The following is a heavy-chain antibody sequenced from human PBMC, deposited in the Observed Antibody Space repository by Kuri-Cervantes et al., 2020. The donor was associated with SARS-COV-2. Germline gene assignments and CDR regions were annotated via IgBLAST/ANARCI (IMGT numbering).Heavy chain of an antibody. CDR1: GFTFSSYA. CDR3: ASQYCSGGSCYSGYYYGMDV. CDR2: ISYDGSNK. V-gene: IGHV3-30-3*01. J-gene: IGHJ6*02. D-gene: IGHD2-15*01. Sequence: GESLKISCAASGFTFSSYAMHWVRQAPGKGLEWVAVISYDGSNKYYADSVKGRFTISRDNSKDTLYLQMNSLRAEDTAVYYCASQYCSGGSCYSGYYYGMDVWGQGTTVTVSS.